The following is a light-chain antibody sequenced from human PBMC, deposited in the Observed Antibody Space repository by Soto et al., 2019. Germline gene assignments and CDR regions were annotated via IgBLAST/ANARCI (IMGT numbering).Light chain of an antibody. CDR2: AAS. V-gene: IGKV3-20*01. J-gene: IGKJ3*01. Sequence: EIVLTQSPGTLSLSPGERATLSCRASQSINNRYLAWYQQKPGQAPRLLIYAASSRATGIPDRFSGSGSGTDFTLTISRLEPEDFAVXYCXQFGXSPGFTFGPGTKVDIK. CDR3: XQFGXSPGFT. CDR1: QSINNRY.